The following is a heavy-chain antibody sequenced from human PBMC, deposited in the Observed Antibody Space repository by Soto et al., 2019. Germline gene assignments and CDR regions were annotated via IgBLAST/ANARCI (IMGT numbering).Heavy chain of an antibody. CDR1: GFTFSSYS. CDR3: ARDMELWPDY. J-gene: IGHJ4*02. D-gene: IGHD5-18*01. V-gene: IGHV3-48*01. Sequence: PGGSLRLSCAASGFTFSSYSMNWVRQAPGKGLEWVSYISSSSSTIYYADSVKGRFTISRDNAKNSLYLQMNSLRAEDTAVYYCARDMELWPDYWGQGTLVTVS. CDR2: ISSSSSTI.